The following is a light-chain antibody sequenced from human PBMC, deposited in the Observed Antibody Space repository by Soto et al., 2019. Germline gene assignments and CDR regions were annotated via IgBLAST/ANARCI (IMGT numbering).Light chain of an antibody. CDR3: QQYHKWRT. J-gene: IGKJ1*01. V-gene: IGKV3-15*01. CDR1: ESVLDY. Sequence: EIVLTQSPATLSAYPGERANLSCRASESVLDYLAWYQQKPGQAPRLLIHGATTRATGIPARFSGSGSGTEFTLTISSLQSEDFAVYYCQQYHKWRTFGQGTKV. CDR2: GAT.